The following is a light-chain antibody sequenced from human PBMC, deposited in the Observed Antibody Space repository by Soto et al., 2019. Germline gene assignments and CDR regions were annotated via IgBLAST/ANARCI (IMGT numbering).Light chain of an antibody. CDR3: QQYNPYGS. CDR1: QSVSSW. Sequence: DIQMTQSPSTLSSSVGDRLTITCRASQSVSSWLAWYQQKPGKAPKLLIYDASTVESGVPPRFSGSGSGTEFTLTISGLQPEDFATYYCQQYNPYGSFGPGTKVDIK. CDR2: DAS. V-gene: IGKV1-5*01. J-gene: IGKJ3*01.